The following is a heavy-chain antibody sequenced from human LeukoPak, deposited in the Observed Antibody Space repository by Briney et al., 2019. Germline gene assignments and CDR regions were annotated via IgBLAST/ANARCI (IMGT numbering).Heavy chain of an antibody. CDR3: ARGAKYCSGGSCYSASDY. V-gene: IGHV3-23*01. CDR1: GFTFSSYA. Sequence: GGSLRLSCAASGFTFSSYAMSWVRQAPGKGLEWVSAISGSGGSTYYADSVKGRFTISRDNSKNTLYLQMNSLRAEDTAVYYCARGAKYCSGGSCYSASDYWGQGTLATVSS. D-gene: IGHD2-15*01. J-gene: IGHJ4*02. CDR2: ISGSGGST.